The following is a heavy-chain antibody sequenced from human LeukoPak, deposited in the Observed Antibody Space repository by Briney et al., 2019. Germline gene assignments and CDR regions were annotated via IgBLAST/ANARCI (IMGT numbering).Heavy chain of an antibody. V-gene: IGHV3-NL1*01. CDR3: ARDSGSSSWYDAFDI. D-gene: IGHD6-13*01. J-gene: IGHJ3*02. Sequence: GGSLRLSCAASGFIFNSYGMHWVRQAPGKGLEWVSVIYSGGSTYYADSVKGRFTISRDNSKNTLYLQMNSLRAEDTAVYYCARDSGSSSWYDAFDIWGQGTMVTVSS. CDR2: IYSGGST. CDR1: GFIFNSYG.